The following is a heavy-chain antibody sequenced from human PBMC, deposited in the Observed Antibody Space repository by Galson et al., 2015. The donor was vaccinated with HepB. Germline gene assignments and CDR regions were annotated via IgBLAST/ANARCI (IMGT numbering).Heavy chain of an antibody. CDR2: ISYDGSNK. CDR3: AKVGYSYGWEAWAFDI. V-gene: IGHV3-30*18. J-gene: IGHJ3*02. CDR1: GFTFSSYG. Sequence: SLRLSCAASGFTFSSYGMHWVRQAPGKGLEWVAVISYDGSNKYYADSVKGRFTISRDNSKNTLYLQMNSLRAEDTAVYYCAKVGYSYGWEAWAFDIWGQGTMVPVSS. D-gene: IGHD5-18*01.